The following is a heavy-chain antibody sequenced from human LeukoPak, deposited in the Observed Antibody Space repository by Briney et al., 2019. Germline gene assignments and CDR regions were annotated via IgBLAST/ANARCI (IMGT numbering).Heavy chain of an antibody. CDR2: IYYSGST. CDR3: ARGVAYYDFWSGYWNL. CDR1: GGSISSYY. J-gene: IGHJ4*02. Sequence: PSETLSLTCTVSGGSISSYYWSWIRQAPGKGLEWIGYIYYSGSTNYNPSLKSRVTISVDTSKNQFSLKLSSVTAADTAVYYCARGVAYYDFWSGYWNLWGQGTLVTVSS. V-gene: IGHV4-59*01. D-gene: IGHD3-3*01.